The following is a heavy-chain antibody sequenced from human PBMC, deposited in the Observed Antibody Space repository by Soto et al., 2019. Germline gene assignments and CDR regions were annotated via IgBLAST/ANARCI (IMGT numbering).Heavy chain of an antibody. V-gene: IGHV4-34*01. D-gene: IGHD1-7*01. Sequence: PSETLSLTCAVYGGSFSGYYWSWIRQPPGKGLEWIGEINHSGSTNYNPSLKSRVTISVDTSKNQFSLKLSSVTAADTAVYYCAIETTSDYYYYMDVWGKGTTVTVS. J-gene: IGHJ6*03. CDR1: GGSFSGYY. CDR2: INHSGST. CDR3: AIETTSDYYYYMDV.